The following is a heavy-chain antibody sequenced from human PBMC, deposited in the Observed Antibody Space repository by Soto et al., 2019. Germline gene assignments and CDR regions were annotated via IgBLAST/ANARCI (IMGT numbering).Heavy chain of an antibody. Sequence: ITLKESGPTLVKPTQTLTLTCTFSGFSLNTRGVGVGWIRQPPGKALEWLALISWDGEKRYSPSLKSRLTITKETSENQVALTMTNMDPVDPATYYCAPRRGDLLTGHYYFNYWRQGTLVTVSS. V-gene: IGHV2-5*02. D-gene: IGHD3-9*01. CDR3: APRRGDLLTGHYYFNY. CDR1: GFSLNTRGVG. J-gene: IGHJ4*02. CDR2: ISWDGEK.